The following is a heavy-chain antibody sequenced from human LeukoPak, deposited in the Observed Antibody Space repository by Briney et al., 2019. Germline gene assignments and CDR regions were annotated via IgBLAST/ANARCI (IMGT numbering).Heavy chain of an antibody. CDR3: ASAMATHGAFDV. Sequence: SETLSLTCAVSGGSISSSNWWSWVRQPPGKGLEWIGEIYHSGSTNYNPSLKSRVTISVDKSKNQFSLRLSSVTAADTAVYYCASAMATHGAFDVCGQGTMVTVSS. V-gene: IGHV4-4*02. J-gene: IGHJ3*01. D-gene: IGHD5-24*01. CDR1: GGSISSSNW. CDR2: IYHSGST.